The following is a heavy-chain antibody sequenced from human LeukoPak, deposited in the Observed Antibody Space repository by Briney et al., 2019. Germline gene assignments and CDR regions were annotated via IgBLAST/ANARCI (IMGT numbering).Heavy chain of an antibody. Sequence: GGSLRLSCAASGFTFSSWAMSWVRQAPRKGLEWVSAFSGNGGATYYADSVKGRFTISRDNSENILYLQMNSLRAEDTAVYYCATLITMIHWGQGTLVTVSS. CDR3: ATLITMIH. J-gene: IGHJ4*02. D-gene: IGHD3-22*01. CDR2: FSGNGGAT. V-gene: IGHV3-23*01. CDR1: GFTFSSWA.